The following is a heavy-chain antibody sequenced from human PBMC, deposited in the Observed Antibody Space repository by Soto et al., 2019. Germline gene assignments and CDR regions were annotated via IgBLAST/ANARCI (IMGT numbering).Heavy chain of an antibody. CDR2: ISGSGGST. J-gene: IGHJ4*02. D-gene: IGHD6-6*01. V-gene: IGHV3-23*01. Sequence: GGSLRLSCAASGFTFSSYAMSWVRQAPGKGLEWVSAISGSGGSTYYADSVKGRFTISRDNSKNTLYLQRNSLRAEDTAVYYWAKSGIAARGDYWGQGTLVTVSS. CDR3: AKSGIAARGDY. CDR1: GFTFSSYA.